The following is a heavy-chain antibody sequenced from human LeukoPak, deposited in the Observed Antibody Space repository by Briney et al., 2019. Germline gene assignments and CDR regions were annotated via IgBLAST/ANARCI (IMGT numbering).Heavy chain of an antibody. CDR2: MNPNSGNT. CDR1: GYTFTSYD. CDR3: ARGYDFWSGYYIGGYYYYMDV. J-gene: IGHJ6*03. V-gene: IGHV1-8*03. D-gene: IGHD3-3*01. Sequence: GASVKVSCKASGYTFTSYDINWVRQATGQGLEWMGWMNPNSGNTGYAQKFQGRVTITRNTSISTAYMELSSLRSEDTAVYYCARGYDFWSGYYIGGYYYYMDVWGKGTTVTVSS.